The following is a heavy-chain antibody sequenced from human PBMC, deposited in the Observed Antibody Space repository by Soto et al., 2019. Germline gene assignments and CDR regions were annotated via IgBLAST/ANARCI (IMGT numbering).Heavy chain of an antibody. V-gene: IGHV3-15*01. CDR2: IKSKTDGGTT. CDR3: TTDRQSGLSWLAGWWFDP. Sequence: EVQLVESGGGLVKPGGSLRLSCAASGFTFSNAWMSWVRQAPGKGLEWVGRIKSKTDGGTTDYAAPVKGRFTISRDDSKNTLYLQMNSLKTEDTAVYYCTTDRQSGLSWLAGWWFDPWGQGTLVTVSS. CDR1: GFTFSNAW. D-gene: IGHD6-13*01. J-gene: IGHJ5*02.